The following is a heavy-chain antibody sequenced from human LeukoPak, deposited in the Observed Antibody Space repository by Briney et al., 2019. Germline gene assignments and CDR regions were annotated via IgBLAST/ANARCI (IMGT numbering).Heavy chain of an antibody. J-gene: IGHJ4*02. D-gene: IGHD3-3*01. Sequence: GGSLRLSCAASRFTFSSYSMNWVRQAPGKGLEWVSYISSSSSTIYYADSVKGRFTISRDNAKNSLYLQMNSLRAEDTAVYYCASYYDFWSGYYSRFDYWGQGTLVTVSS. CDR1: RFTFSSYS. CDR3: ASYYDFWSGYYSRFDY. CDR2: ISSSSSTI. V-gene: IGHV3-48*01.